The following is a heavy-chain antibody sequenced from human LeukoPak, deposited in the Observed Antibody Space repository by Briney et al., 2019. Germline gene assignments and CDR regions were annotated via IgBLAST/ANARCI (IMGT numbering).Heavy chain of an antibody. Sequence: SETLSLTCTVSGGSISSGGYYWSWIRQHPGKGLEWIGYIYYSGSTYYNPSLKSRVTISVDTSKNQFSLKLSSVTAADTAVYYCARGSRADYYGSGSYYKNQFFDYWGQGTLVTVSS. D-gene: IGHD3-10*01. CDR1: GGSISSGGYY. CDR3: ARGSRADYYGSGSYYKNQFFDY. CDR2: IYYSGST. V-gene: IGHV4-31*03. J-gene: IGHJ4*02.